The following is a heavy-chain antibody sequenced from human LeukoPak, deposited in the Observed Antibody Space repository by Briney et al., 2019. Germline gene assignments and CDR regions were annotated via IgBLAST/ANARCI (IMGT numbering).Heavy chain of an antibody. CDR1: GFTFSTYS. V-gene: IGHV3-21*01. J-gene: IGHJ4*02. CDR2: ISRSGSYI. Sequence: GGSLRLSCAASGFTFSTYSMNWVRQAPGQGLEWVSSISRSGSYIYYADSVKGRFTISRDNAKNSLYLQMNSLRAEDTAVYYCARESRHDYGDYWGQGTLVTVSS. CDR3: ARESRHDYGDY.